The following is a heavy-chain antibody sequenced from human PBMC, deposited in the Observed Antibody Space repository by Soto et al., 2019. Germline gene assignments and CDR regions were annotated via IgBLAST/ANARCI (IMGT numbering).Heavy chain of an antibody. D-gene: IGHD4-4*01. J-gene: IGHJ6*02. CDR3: AKDESNQWVAYSNTFLYYYYGMDV. Sequence: PWGSLRLSCAASGFTFNSYGMHWVRQAPGKGLEWVAVISYDGSNKYYADSVKGRFTISRDNSKNTLYLQMNSLRAEDTAVYYCAKDESNQWVAYSNTFLYYYYGMDVWGQGTTVTVSS. V-gene: IGHV3-30*18. CDR1: GFTFNSYG. CDR2: ISYDGSNK.